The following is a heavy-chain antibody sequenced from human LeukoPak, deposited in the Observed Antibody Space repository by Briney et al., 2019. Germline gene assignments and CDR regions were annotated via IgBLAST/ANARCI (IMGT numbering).Heavy chain of an antibody. Sequence: PGGSLRLSCAASGFTFSDYYMSWIRQAPGKGLEWVSYISSSGSTIYYADSVKGRFTISRDNAKNSLYLRMNSLRAEDTAVYYCAGTPKESLMVYAIIHAFDTWGQGTMVTVSS. CDR3: AGTPKESLMVYAIIHAFDT. J-gene: IGHJ3*02. V-gene: IGHV3-11*04. CDR1: GFTFSDYY. CDR2: ISSSGSTI. D-gene: IGHD2-8*01.